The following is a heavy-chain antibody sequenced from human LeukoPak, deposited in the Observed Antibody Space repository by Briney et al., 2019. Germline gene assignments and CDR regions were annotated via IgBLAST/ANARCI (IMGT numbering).Heavy chain of an antibody. CDR1: GYTFTSYY. J-gene: IGHJ6*03. V-gene: IGHV1-46*01. CDR2: IKPSGASP. D-gene: IGHD1-26*01. Sequence: ASVKVSCKASGYTFTSYYMHWVRQAPAQGLEWMGIIKPSGASPSYAQKFQGSVTMTRDTSTGTVYMELSSLRSEDTAVYYCARGSSQHLLPYYYYYMDVWGKGTTVTVSS. CDR3: ARGSSQHLLPYYYYYMDV.